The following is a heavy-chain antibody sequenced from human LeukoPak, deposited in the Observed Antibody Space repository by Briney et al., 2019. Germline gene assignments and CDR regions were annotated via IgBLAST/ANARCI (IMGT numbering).Heavy chain of an antibody. CDR2: INHSGST. CDR1: GGSFSGYY. V-gene: IGHV4-34*01. CDR3: ARARPRRYCSGGSCYYFLLYYFDY. D-gene: IGHD2-15*01. J-gene: IGHJ4*02. Sequence: PETLSLTCAVYGGSFSGYYWSWIRQPPGKGLEWIGEINHSGSTNYNPSLKSRVTISVDTSKNQFSLKLSSVTAADTAVYYCARARPRRYCSGGSCYYFLLYYFDYWGQGTLVTVSS.